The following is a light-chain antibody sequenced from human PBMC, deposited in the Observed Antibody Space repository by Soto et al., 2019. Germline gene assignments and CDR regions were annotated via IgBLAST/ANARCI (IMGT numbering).Light chain of an antibody. J-gene: IGKJ4*01. CDR2: DAS. Sequence: EIVLTQSPATLSLSPGERATLSCRASQSVSSYLAWYQQKPGQAPRLLIYDASNRATGIPARFSGSGSGTDFTLTISSLEAVDFAVSYCQQRSNWPRTFGGGTKVEIK. CDR1: QSVSSY. CDR3: QQRSNWPRT. V-gene: IGKV3-11*01.